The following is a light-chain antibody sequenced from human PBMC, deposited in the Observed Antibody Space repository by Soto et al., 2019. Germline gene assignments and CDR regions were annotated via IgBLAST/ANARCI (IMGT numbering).Light chain of an antibody. CDR1: QGISSY. Sequence: AIQLTQSPSSLSASVGDRVTITCRASQGISSYLAWYQQEPGKAPKLLISGASTLQSGVPSRFSGSGSGTDFTLTISGLQSEDFATYYCQHYYSYPRTFGQGTKVDIK. CDR3: QHYYSYPRT. CDR2: GAS. V-gene: IGKV1-8*01. J-gene: IGKJ1*01.